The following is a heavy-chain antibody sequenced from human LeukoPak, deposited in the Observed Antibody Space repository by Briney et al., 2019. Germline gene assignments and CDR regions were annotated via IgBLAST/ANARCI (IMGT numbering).Heavy chain of an antibody. CDR2: IYAGDSDT. V-gene: IGHV5-51*01. CDR3: ARHLLPPYDSSGNPLGY. J-gene: IGHJ4*02. CDR1: AYSFTSYW. D-gene: IGHD3-22*01. Sequence: GQSLKISCKGSAYSFTSYWIVWVRQMPGKGLEWIGSIYAGDSDTRYSPSFQGQVTISADKSISTAYLQWSSLKASNTAMYYCARHLLPPYDSSGNPLGYWGQGTLVTVSS.